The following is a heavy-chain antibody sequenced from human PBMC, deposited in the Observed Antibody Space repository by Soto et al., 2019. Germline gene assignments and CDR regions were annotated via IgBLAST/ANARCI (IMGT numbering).Heavy chain of an antibody. CDR1: GFSFNSNA. CDR3: AKAARGRASCYPDVDS. D-gene: IGHD2-15*01. CDR2: ISGSDNST. Sequence: EVQLLESGGGLVQPGGCLRLSCAASGFSFNSNAMNWFRQTPGKGLEWVSVISGSDNSTYYADSVKGRFTTSRDNSKNTLYLQMNSLRAEDTAVYYCAKAARGRASCYPDVDSWGQGTLVTVS. J-gene: IGHJ4*02. V-gene: IGHV3-23*01.